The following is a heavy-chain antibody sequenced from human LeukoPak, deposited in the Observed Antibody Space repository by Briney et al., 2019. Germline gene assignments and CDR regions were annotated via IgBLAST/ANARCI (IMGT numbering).Heavy chain of an antibody. CDR2: TYYRSKWYN. Sequence: SQTLSLTCAISGDSVSTNSATWTWLRQSPSRGLEWLGRTYYRSKWYNDYAVSMKSRITINPDTSKNQFSLQLNSVTPEDTAVYYCARLVGASWFDSWGQGTLITVSS. D-gene: IGHD1-26*01. CDR1: GDSVSTNSAT. CDR3: ARLVGASWFDS. J-gene: IGHJ5*01. V-gene: IGHV6-1*01.